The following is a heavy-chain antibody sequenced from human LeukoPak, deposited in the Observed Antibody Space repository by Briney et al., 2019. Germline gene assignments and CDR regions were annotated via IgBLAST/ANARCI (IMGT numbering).Heavy chain of an antibody. CDR2: INPNSGGT. CDR3: ARDSVGGSYSFDY. D-gene: IGHD1-26*01. CDR1: GYTFTGYY. Sequence: ASVKVSCKASGYTFTGYYMHWVRQAPGQGLEWMGWINPNSGGTNYAQKFQGRVTMTRDTSISTAYMELSRLRSDDTAVYYCARDSVGGSYSFDYWGQGTLVTVSS. V-gene: IGHV1-2*02. J-gene: IGHJ4*02.